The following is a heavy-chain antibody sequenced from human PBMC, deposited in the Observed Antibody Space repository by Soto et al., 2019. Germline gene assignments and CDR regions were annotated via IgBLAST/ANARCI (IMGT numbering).Heavy chain of an antibody. CDR2: ISSSSSTI. CDR3: ARVGSNYYGSAILAMDV. Sequence: EVQLVESGGGLVQPGGSLRLSCAASGFTFSSYSMNWVRQAPGKGLEWVSYISSSSSTIYYADSVKGRFTISSDNATNSLYMQMNSLRDEDTAVYYGARVGSNYYGSAILAMDVWGQGTTVTFS. J-gene: IGHJ6*02. D-gene: IGHD3-10*01. V-gene: IGHV3-48*02. CDR1: GFTFSSYS.